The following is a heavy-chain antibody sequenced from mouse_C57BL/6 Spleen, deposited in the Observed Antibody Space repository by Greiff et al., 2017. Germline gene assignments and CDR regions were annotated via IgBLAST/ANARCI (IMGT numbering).Heavy chain of an antibody. V-gene: IGHV1-80*01. CDR2: IYPGDGDT. J-gene: IGHJ4*01. Sequence: QVQLQQSGAELVKPGASVKISCKASGYAFSSYWMNWVKQRPGKGLGWIGQIYPGDGDTNYNGKFKGKATLTADKSSSTAYMQLSSLTSEDSAVYLCAREGYYCSSHTYAMGCWGQGATVTVSS. CDR1: GYAFSSYW. D-gene: IGHD1-1*01. CDR3: AREGYYCSSHTYAMGC.